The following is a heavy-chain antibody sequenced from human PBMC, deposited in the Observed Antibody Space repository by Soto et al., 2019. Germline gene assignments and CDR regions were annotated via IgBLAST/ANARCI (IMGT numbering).Heavy chain of an antibody. V-gene: IGHV1-8*01. CDR2: MNPNSGNT. Sequence: ASVKVSCKASEYTFSSYDINWVRQATGQGLEWMGWMNPNSGNTGYAPKFQGRLTMTRNTSISTAYMELSSLRSEDTAVYYCAKSLDRTMVGHYYYYGMDVWGQGTAVTVSS. CDR3: AKSLDRTMVGHYYYYGMDV. J-gene: IGHJ6*02. CDR1: EYTFSSYD. D-gene: IGHD5-18*01.